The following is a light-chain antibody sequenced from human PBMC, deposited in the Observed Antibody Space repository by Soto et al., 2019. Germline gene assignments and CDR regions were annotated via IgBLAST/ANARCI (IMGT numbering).Light chain of an antibody. CDR1: SSNIGNNY. CDR3: ATWDSSLSAVV. Sequence: QSVLTQPPSVSATPGQKVTISCSGSSSNIGNNYVSWCQQFPGAAPKLLIYDNYWRPSGIPDRFSASKSGTSATLGITGLQTGDEADYYCATWDSSLSAVVVGGGTKVTVL. J-gene: IGLJ2*01. V-gene: IGLV1-51*01. CDR2: DNY.